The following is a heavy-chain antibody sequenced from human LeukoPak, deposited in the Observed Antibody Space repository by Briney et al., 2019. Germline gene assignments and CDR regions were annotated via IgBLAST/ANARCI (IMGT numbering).Heavy chain of an antibody. Sequence: PSETLSLTCTVSGGSISSYYWGWIRQPPGKGLEWIGSIYYSGSTYYNPSLKSRVTISVDTSKNQFSLKLSSVTAADTAVYYCASLPTNYYYYGMDVWGQGTTVTVSS. V-gene: IGHV4-39*01. CDR1: GGSISSYY. J-gene: IGHJ6*02. CDR2: IYYSGST. CDR3: ASLPTNYYYYGMDV. D-gene: IGHD5-12*01.